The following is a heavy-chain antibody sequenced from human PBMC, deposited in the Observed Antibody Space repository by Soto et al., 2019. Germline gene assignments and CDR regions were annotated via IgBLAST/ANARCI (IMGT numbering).Heavy chain of an antibody. V-gene: IGHV1-46*01. CDR1: GYTFTGYY. J-gene: IGHJ6*02. D-gene: IGHD5-12*01. Sequence: GASVKVSCKASGYTFTGYYMHWVRQAPGQGLEWMGIINPSGGSTSYAQKFQGRVTMTRDTSTSTVYMELSSLGSEDTAVYYCARDSAIKYSGYDYYYYYGMDVWGQGTTVTVSS. CDR3: ARDSAIKYSGYDYYYYYGMDV. CDR2: INPSGGST.